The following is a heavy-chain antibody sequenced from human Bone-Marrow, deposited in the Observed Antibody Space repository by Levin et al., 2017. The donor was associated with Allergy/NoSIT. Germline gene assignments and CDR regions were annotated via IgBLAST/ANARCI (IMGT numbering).Heavy chain of an antibody. V-gene: IGHV3-48*02. Sequence: GGSLRLSCEGSGFSFSNYATNWVRQVPGKGLEWVSYISGSGSAILYADSVKGRFTISRDNAKSSIFLQMNSLRDEDTAVYYCVRDPSRGSFPSHYFDNWGQGTLVTVSS. CDR3: VRDPSRGSFPSHYFDN. CDR2: ISGSGSAI. J-gene: IGHJ4*02. CDR1: GFSFSNYA. D-gene: IGHD1-26*01.